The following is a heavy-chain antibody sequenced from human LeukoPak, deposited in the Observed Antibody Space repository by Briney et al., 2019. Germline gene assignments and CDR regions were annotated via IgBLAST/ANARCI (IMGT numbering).Heavy chain of an antibody. D-gene: IGHD4-17*01. CDR2: IIPIFGIA. CDR3: ARDLEYGDYVNWFDP. V-gene: IGHV1-69*04. J-gene: IGHJ5*02. Sequence: SVKVSCKASGGTFSSYAISWVRQAPGQGLEWMGRIIPIFGIANYAQKFQGRVTITADKSTSTAYMELSSLRSEDTAVYYCARDLEYGDYVNWFDPWGQGTLVTVSS. CDR1: GGTFSSYA.